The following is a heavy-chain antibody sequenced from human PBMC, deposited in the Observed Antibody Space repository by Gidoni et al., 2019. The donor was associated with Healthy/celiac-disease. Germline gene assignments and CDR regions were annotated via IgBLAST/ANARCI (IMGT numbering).Heavy chain of an antibody. CDR1: GFTFSNDW. CDR2: IKSKTDVGTT. D-gene: IGHD2-2*01. V-gene: IGHV3-15*01. CDR3: TTDPSVVPAAQV. Sequence: EVQLVESGGGLVKPGGSLRLSGAASGFTFSNDWMSWVRQAPGKGLEWVGRIKSKTDVGTTDYAAPVKGRFTISRDDSKNTLYLQMNSLKTEDTAVYYCTTDPSVVPAAQVWGKGTTVTVSS. J-gene: IGHJ6*04.